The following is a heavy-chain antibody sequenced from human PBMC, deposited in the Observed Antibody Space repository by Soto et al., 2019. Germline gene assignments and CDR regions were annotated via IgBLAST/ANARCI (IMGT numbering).Heavy chain of an antibody. J-gene: IGHJ5*02. CDR2: IIPIFGTA. V-gene: IGHV1-69*06. CDR3: ARVRLVATRGDDSSGIWFDP. D-gene: IGHD3-22*01. CDR1: GGTFSSYA. Sequence: GASVQVSCKASGGTFSSYAISWVRQAPGEGLECMGGIIPIFGTANYAQKFQGRVTITADKSTSTAYMELSSLRSEDTAVYYCARVRLVATRGDDSSGIWFDPWGQGTLVTVSS.